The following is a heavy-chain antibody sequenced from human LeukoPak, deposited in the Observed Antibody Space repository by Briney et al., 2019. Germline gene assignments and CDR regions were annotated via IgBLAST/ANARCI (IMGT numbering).Heavy chain of an antibody. Sequence: GGSLRLSCSASGFTFSDYSMTWVRQAPGKGLEWVSSISSTSIYIYSADSVKGRFTISRDNAKNSLYLQMNSLRAEDTAVYYCARDYDSSGLGAFDIWGQGTMVTVSS. D-gene: IGHD3-22*01. CDR3: ARDYDSSGLGAFDI. CDR1: GFTFSDYS. CDR2: ISSTSIYI. V-gene: IGHV3-21*01. J-gene: IGHJ3*02.